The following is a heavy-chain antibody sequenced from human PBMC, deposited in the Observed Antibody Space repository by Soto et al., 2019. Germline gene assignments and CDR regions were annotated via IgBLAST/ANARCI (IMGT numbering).Heavy chain of an antibody. CDR3: ATDPQATGTHY. D-gene: IGHD1-1*01. J-gene: IGHJ4*02. CDR2: ITDDGSNK. Sequence: QVQLVESGGGVVQPGRSLRLSCAASGFIIGSYGMHWVRQAPGKGLEWVAAITDDGSNKYYADSVRGRFSIARDNARNTVYLQMPSLRAEYTAVYYWATDPQATGTHYWGQGTLVTVSS. V-gene: IGHV3-30*03. CDR1: GFIIGSYG.